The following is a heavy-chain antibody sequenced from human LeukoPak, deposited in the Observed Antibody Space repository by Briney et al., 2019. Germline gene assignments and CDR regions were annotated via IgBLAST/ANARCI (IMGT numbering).Heavy chain of an antibody. Sequence: ASVKVSCKASGGTFSSYAISWVRQAPGQGPEWMGGIIPIFGTANYAQKFQGRVTITADESTSTAYMELSSLRSEDTAVYYCARGPTGYNWNDVSLRGYYYYYMDVWGKGTTVTVSS. V-gene: IGHV1-69*13. D-gene: IGHD1-1*01. CDR2: IIPIFGTA. J-gene: IGHJ6*03. CDR1: GGTFSSYA. CDR3: ARGPTGYNWNDVSLRGYYYYYMDV.